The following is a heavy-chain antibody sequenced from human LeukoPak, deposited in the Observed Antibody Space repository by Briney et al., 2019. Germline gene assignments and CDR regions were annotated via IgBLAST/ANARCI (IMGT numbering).Heavy chain of an antibody. V-gene: IGHV4-59*01. CDR3: ARTDYYDSSGYPY. J-gene: IGHJ4*02. CDR1: GGSISSYY. Sequence: SETLSLTCTVSGGSISSYYWSWIRQPPGKGLEWIGYIYYSGSTNYNPSLKSRVTISVDTSKNQFSLKLSSVTAADTAVYYCARTDYYDSSGYPYWGQGTPVTVSS. D-gene: IGHD3-22*01. CDR2: IYYSGST.